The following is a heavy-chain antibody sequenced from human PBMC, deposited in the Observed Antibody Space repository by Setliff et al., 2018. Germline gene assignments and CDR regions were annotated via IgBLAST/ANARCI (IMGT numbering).Heavy chain of an antibody. CDR2: IVPIYGPA. D-gene: IGHD2-15*01. Sequence: EASVKVSCKASGYTFTSSGISWVRQPPGQGLEWIGGIVPIYGPAKYAQKFQGRVEITTDESTNTAYMELSSLTSDDTATYYCAKASVWVVDANCGSFDVWGQGTVVTVSS. J-gene: IGHJ3*01. V-gene: IGHV1-69*05. CDR1: GYTFTSSG. CDR3: AKASVWVVDANCGSFDV.